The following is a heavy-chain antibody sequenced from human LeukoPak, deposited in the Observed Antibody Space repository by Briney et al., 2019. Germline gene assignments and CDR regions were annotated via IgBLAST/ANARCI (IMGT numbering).Heavy chain of an antibody. D-gene: IGHD3-3*01. V-gene: IGHV1-2*02. CDR2: INPNSGGT. CDR3: ARVGYYDFWSGYYDGRDAFDI. Sequence: ASVKVSCKASGGTFSSYAISWVRQAPGQGLEWMGWINPNSGGTNYAQKFQGRVTMTRDTSISTAYMELSRLRSDDTAVYYCARVGYYDFWSGYYDGRDAFDIWGQGTMVTVSS. CDR1: GGTFSSYA. J-gene: IGHJ3*02.